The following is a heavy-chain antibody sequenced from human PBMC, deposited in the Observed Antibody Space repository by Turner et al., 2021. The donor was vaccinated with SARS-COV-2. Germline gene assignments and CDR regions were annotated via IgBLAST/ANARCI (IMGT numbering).Heavy chain of an antibody. Sequence: QLQLQESGPRLVKPSETLSLTCTVSGGSISSSSYYWGWIRQPPGKGLEWIGTIYYSGSTYYNPSRKSRVTISVDTSTNQFSLKLSSVTAADTAVYYCARAAYYYDMSAYRNDAFDIWGQGTMVTVSS. CDR1: GGSISSSSYY. D-gene: IGHD3-22*01. J-gene: IGHJ3*02. CDR3: ARAAYYYDMSAYRNDAFDI. CDR2: IYYSGST. V-gene: IGHV4-39*01.